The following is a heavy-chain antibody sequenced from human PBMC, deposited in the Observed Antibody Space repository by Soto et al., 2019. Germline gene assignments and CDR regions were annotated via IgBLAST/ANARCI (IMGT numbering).Heavy chain of an antibody. Sequence: ASVKVSCKASGYTFTSYGISWVRQAPGQGLEWMGWISAYNGNTNYAQKLQGRVTMTTDTSTSTAYMELRSLRSDDTAVYYCARDSPDGGQLPYPYGMDVWGQGTTVTVSS. J-gene: IGHJ6*02. CDR2: ISAYNGNT. V-gene: IGHV1-18*01. CDR3: ARDSPDGGQLPYPYGMDV. CDR1: GYTFTSYG. D-gene: IGHD6-6*01.